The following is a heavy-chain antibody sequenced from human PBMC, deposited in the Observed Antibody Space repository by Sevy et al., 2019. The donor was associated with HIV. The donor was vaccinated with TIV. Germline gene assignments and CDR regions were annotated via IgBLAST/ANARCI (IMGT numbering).Heavy chain of an antibody. J-gene: IGHJ6*02. V-gene: IGHV1-2*02. CDR3: ASDIDYCISPNCPLYGMAV. Sequence: ASVKVSCKASGYTFTGYYMHWVRQAPGQGLEWMGWINPNSGGTNYAQKFQGRVTMTRDTSISTAYMELSSLRSDDTAVYYWASDIDYCISPNCPLYGMAVWGQGSTFTVSS. CDR2: INPNSGGT. D-gene: IGHD2-2*01. CDR1: GYTFTGYY.